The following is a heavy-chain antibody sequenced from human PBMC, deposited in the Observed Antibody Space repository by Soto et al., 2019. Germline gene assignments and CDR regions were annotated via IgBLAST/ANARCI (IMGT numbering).Heavy chain of an antibody. V-gene: IGHV1-2*02. J-gene: IGHJ4*02. D-gene: IGHD1-26*01. CDR3: ARKDRSTSLDY. CDR2: INPNNGGT. Sequence: ASVKVSCKASGYTFTKYYIHWVRLAPGQGLEYMGWINPNNGGTRHAQKFQGRVTMIRDTAICTVYMELSSLTSDDRAVYYCARKDRSTSLDYWGQGTLVTVSS. CDR1: GYTFTKYY.